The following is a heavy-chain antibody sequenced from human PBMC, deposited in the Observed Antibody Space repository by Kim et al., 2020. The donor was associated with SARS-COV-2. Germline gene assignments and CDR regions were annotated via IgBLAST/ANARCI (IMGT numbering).Heavy chain of an antibody. V-gene: IGHV3-30*04. D-gene: IGHD5-12*01. Sequence: GGSLRLSCAASGGIFSTYGIQWLRQSPGKGLEWVAGVSNDGSETYYADSVKGRFTTSKDNSRNTASLQMDRLRTEDTAMYYCAKDWAYRAYEWGQGTLV. CDR3: AKDWAYRAYE. CDR2: VSNDGSET. CDR1: GGIFSTYG. J-gene: IGHJ1*01.